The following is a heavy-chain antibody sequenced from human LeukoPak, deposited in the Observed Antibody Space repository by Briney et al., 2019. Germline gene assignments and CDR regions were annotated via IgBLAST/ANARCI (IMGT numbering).Heavy chain of an antibody. CDR3: AGAVAGTWFDP. CDR1: GGSFSGYY. D-gene: IGHD6-19*01. J-gene: IGHJ5*02. V-gene: IGHV4-34*01. Sequence: SETLSLTCAVYGGSFSGYYWSWIRQPPGKGLEWIGEINHSGSTNYNPSLKSRVTISVDTSKNQFSLKLSSVTAADTAVYYCAGAVAGTWFDPWGQGTLVTVSS. CDR2: INHSGST.